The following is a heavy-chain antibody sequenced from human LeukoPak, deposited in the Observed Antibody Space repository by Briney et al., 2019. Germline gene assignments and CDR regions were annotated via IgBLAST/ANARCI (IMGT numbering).Heavy chain of an antibody. D-gene: IGHD6-19*01. J-gene: IGHJ4*02. Sequence: GGSLRLSCAASGFTFSDYYMSWIRQAPGKGLEWVSYISSSSSYTNYADSVKGRFTISRDNAKNSLYLQMNGLRAEDTAVYYCARDSVAGNYFDYWGQGTLVTVS. V-gene: IGHV3-11*06. CDR2: ISSSSSYT. CDR1: GFTFSDYY. CDR3: ARDSVAGNYFDY.